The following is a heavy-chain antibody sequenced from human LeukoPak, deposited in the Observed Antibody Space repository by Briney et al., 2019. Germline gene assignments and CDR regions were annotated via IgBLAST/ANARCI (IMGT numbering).Heavy chain of an antibody. CDR1: GFTFNTYA. V-gene: IGHV3-23*01. CDR2: IDGRGAAT. D-gene: IGHD3-22*01. J-gene: IGHJ4*02. Sequence: GGSLRLSCAASGFTFNTYAMNWVRQAPGKGLEWVSGIDGRGAATYYADSVKGRFTISRDNSKNTLYLQMNSLRAEDTAVYYCAKDLTPLYYYDSSGYYRITPDYWGQGTLVTVSS. CDR3: AKDLTPLYYYDSSGYYRITPDY.